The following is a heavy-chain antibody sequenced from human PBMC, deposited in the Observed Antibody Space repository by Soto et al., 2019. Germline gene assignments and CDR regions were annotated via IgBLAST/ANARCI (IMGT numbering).Heavy chain of an antibody. V-gene: IGHV1-3*01. D-gene: IGHD2-21*01. J-gene: IGHJ5*02. Sequence: QVQLVQSGAEVKKPGASVKVSCKASGYTFTSYAMHWVRQAPGQRLEWMGWINAGNGNTKYSQKFQGRVTITRDTSASTAYMELSSLRSEDTAVYYCAREVESIPRGGWFDPWGQGTLVTVSS. CDR2: INAGNGNT. CDR3: AREVESIPRGGWFDP. CDR1: GYTFTSYA.